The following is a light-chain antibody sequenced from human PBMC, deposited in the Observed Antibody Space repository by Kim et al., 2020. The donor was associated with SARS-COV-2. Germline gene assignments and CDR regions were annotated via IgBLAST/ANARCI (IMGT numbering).Light chain of an antibody. J-gene: IGKJ2*02. CDR3: QQYNNWPPGT. CDR2: GAS. V-gene: IGKV3-15*01. CDR1: QSVSSN. Sequence: VSPGERATLSRRASQSVSSNLAWYQQKPGQAPRLLIYGASTRATGIPARFSGSGSGTEFTLTISSLQSEDFAVYYCQQYNNWPPGTFGQGTKLEI.